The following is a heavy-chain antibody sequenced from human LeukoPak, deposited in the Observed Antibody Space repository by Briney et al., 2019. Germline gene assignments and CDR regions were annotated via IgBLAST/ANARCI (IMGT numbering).Heavy chain of an antibody. CDR3: ARESPGRYSIDS. D-gene: IGHD4-11*01. V-gene: IGHV4-59*01. Sequence: SETLSLTCAVSDDSIRSYHWTWIRQPPGKGLEWIGFIYYGGRTNYNPSLKSRIIISLDTSRNQFSLKVTSVTAADTAVYYCARESPGRYSIDSWGQGTLVTVSS. J-gene: IGHJ4*02. CDR2: IYYGGRT. CDR1: DDSIRSYH.